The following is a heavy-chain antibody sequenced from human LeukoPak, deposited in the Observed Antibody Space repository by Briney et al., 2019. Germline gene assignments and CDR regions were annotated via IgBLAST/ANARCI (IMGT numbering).Heavy chain of an antibody. CDR1: GFTFSSYA. D-gene: IGHD1-1*01. V-gene: IGHV3-30*04. J-gene: IGHJ4*02. CDR2: ISYDGSNK. Sequence: GRSLRLSCAASGFTFSSYAMHWVRQAPGKGLEWVAVISYDGSNKYYADSVEGRFTISRDNSKNTLYLQMNSLRAEDTAVYYCAREYQGHWDYWGQGTLVTVSS. CDR3: AREYQGHWDY.